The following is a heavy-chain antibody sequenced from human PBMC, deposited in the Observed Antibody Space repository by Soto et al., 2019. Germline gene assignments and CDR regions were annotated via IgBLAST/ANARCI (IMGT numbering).Heavy chain of an antibody. D-gene: IGHD3-10*01. CDR3: ARARITLVREIIKYNMDI. Sequence: SETLSLTCTVSGGSIGSYYWSWIRQPPGKGLEWIGYIYESGSTNSNPSLQSRVTISVDTSKNQFYLNLSPATAADTATYYCARARITLVREIIKYNMDIWGQGTTVTVSS. J-gene: IGHJ6*02. V-gene: IGHV4-59*01. CDR2: IYESGST. CDR1: GGSIGSYY.